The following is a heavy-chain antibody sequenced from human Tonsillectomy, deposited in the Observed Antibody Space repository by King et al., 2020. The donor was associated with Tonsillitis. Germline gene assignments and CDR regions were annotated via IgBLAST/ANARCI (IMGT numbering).Heavy chain of an antibody. Sequence: VQLVESGAEVKKPGSSVKVSCKASVGTFSSYVITWVRQAPGQGLEWMGGIIPIFGTANYAQKFQGRVTITADESTRTAYMELSSRRSEDTAVYYCARYHSSEDYWGQGTLVTVSS. V-gene: IGHV1-69*01. D-gene: IGHD6-13*01. CDR2: IIPIFGTA. CDR1: VGTFSSYV. J-gene: IGHJ4*02. CDR3: ARYHSSEDY.